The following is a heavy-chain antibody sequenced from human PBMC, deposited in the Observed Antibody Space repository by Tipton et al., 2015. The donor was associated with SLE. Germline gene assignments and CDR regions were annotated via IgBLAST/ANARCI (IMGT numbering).Heavy chain of an antibody. V-gene: IGHV3-23*01. J-gene: IGHJ4*02. D-gene: IGHD6-19*01. CDR3: AKRRAVAGPEFDY. CDR2: ISAGETNA. CDR1: GFTFNNYA. Sequence: SLRLSCAASGFTFNNYAMSWVRQAPGKGLEWVSGISAGETNAYYIDSVKGRFTVSRDNSKNTLYLQMNSLRAEDTAVYYCAKRRAVAGPEFDYWGQGTLVTVSS.